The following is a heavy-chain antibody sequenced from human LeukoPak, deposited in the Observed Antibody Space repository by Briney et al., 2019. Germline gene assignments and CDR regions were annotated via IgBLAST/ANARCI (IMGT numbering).Heavy chain of an antibody. CDR3: TTVGVYYYDH. D-gene: IGHD3-22*01. CDR2: IRSKSHGGTT. V-gene: IGHV3-15*01. Sequence: GGSPRLSCTTSGLTFSSAWMTWVRLAPGRGLEWVGRIRSKSHGGTTDYAEPVKGRFIISRDDSKNTVYLQMNSLKTEDTGDYFCTTVGVYYYDHWGQGTQVTVSS. CDR1: GLTFSSAW. J-gene: IGHJ5*02.